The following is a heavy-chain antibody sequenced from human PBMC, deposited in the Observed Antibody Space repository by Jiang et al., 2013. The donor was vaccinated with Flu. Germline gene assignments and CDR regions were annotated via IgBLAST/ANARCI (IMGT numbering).Heavy chain of an antibody. CDR1: GGIFSNHA. CDR2: IIPIFGTA. CDR3: ASLEIVSRRSMDV. V-gene: IGHV1-69*06. J-gene: IGHJ6*02. Sequence: SSVKVSCKASGGIFSNHAINWVRQAPGQGLEWMGGIIPIFGTANYAQKFQGRVTITADKSTSTAYMELSSLRSEDTAVYYCASLEIVSRRSMDVWGQGTTVTVSS. D-gene: IGHD2-2*01.